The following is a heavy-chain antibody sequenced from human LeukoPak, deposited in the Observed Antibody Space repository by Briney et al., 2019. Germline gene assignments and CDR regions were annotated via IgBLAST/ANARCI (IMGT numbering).Heavy chain of an antibody. CDR2: INHSGNTNYNT. Sequence: SETLSLTCAVYGGSFSGYYWSWIRQPLGKGLEWIGEINHSGNTNYNTNYNPSLKSRVTISVDTSKKQFSLNLNSVTAADTAVYYCARGGNAGYSSSWYFDYWGQGALVTVSS. V-gene: IGHV4-34*01. J-gene: IGHJ4*02. CDR3: ARGGNAGYSSSWYFDY. CDR1: GGSFSGYY. D-gene: IGHD6-13*01.